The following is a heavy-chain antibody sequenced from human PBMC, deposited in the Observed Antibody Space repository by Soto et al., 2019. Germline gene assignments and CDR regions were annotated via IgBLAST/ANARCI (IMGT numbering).Heavy chain of an antibody. V-gene: IGHV1-18*01. CDR3: ARRVRYCTAGFCRYYFDH. D-gene: IGHD2-8*02. CDR1: GYIFTSFG. CDR2: ISTYNGDT. Sequence: ASVKVSCKASGYIFTSFGISWVRQAPGEGLEWMGWISTYNGDTNYAQKFQDRVTMTTDTSTNTAYMELRSLRSDNTAVYYCARRVRYCTAGFCRYYFDHWGPGTLVTVSS. J-gene: IGHJ4*02.